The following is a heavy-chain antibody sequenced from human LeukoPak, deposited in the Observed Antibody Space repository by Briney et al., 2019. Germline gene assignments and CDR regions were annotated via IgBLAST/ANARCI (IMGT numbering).Heavy chain of an antibody. V-gene: IGHV4-4*07. CDR2: IHPSGST. CDR3: ARAEDGYQIDY. D-gene: IGHD5-24*01. Sequence: NPSETLSLTCTVSGDSISSYYWSWVRQPAGKGLEWIGRIHPSGSTNYNPSLKSRVTLSVDTSKNQFSLKLSSVTAADTAVYYCARAEDGYQIDYWGQGTLVTVSS. CDR1: GDSISSYY. J-gene: IGHJ4*02.